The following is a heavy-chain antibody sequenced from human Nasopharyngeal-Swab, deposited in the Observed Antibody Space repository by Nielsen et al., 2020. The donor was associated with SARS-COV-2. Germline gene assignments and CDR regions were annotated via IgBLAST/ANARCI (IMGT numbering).Heavy chain of an antibody. CDR2: IGGSGDISGSGGST. J-gene: IGHJ4*02. Sequence: GGSLRPSCVASGYSFRTYGMSWVRQAPGKGREWVAAIGGSGDISGSGGSTYYADSVTGRFTISTDSSKNTLSLQMNGLGAEDPAVYYGAKDLRVPYFFWSQGTVVTVSS. CDR1: GYSFRTYG. V-gene: IGHV3-23*01. CDR3: AKDLRVPYFF. D-gene: IGHD2/OR15-2a*01.